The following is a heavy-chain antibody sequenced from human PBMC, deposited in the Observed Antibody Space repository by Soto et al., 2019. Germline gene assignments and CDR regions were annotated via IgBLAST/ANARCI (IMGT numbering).Heavy chain of an antibody. D-gene: IGHD2-21*02. CDR2: VYHTGDT. Sequence: PSETLSLTCGVSGGTVANSHWWSWVRQSPGRGLEWIGNVYHTGDTNFNPSLQSRVTFSVDKSNNQFSLRLTSVTAADTAVYFCAREIVTAGGNNYFDPWGPGTLVTVYS. CDR3: AREIVTAGGNNYFDP. J-gene: IGHJ5*02. CDR1: GGTVANSHW. V-gene: IGHV4-4*02.